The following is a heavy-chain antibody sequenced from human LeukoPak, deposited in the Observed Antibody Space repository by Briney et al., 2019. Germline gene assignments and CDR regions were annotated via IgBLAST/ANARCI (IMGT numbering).Heavy chain of an antibody. D-gene: IGHD3-22*01. J-gene: IGHJ4*02. Sequence: PSETLSLTCTVSGGSFSSGSYYWSWIRQPPGKGLEWIGYIYYSGSTNYNPSLKSRVTISVDTSKNQFSLKLSSVTAADTAVYYCARVDPYYYDSSGYPYFDYWGQGTLVTVSS. V-gene: IGHV4-61*01. CDR2: IYYSGST. CDR1: GGSFSSGSYY. CDR3: ARVDPYYYDSSGYPYFDY.